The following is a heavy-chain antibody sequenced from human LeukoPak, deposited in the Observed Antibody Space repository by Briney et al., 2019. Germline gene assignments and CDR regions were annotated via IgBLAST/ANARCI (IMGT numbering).Heavy chain of an antibody. D-gene: IGHD2-2*02. Sequence: SETLSLTCTVSGYSISGGYYWGWIRQPPGKGLEWIGSIHHSGSTYYNPSLKSRVTISVDTSKNQFSLKLSSVTAADTAVYYCARDVRLGYCSSTSCYKYYYYYYMDVWGKGTTVTVSS. CDR2: IHHSGST. CDR1: GYSISGGYY. J-gene: IGHJ6*03. CDR3: ARDVRLGYCSSTSCYKYYYYYYMDV. V-gene: IGHV4-38-2*02.